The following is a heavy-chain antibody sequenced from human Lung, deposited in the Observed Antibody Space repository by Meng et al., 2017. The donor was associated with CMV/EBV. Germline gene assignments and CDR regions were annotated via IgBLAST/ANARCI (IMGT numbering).Heavy chain of an antibody. V-gene: IGHV3-23*01. CDR3: AREEAMVGYYTNWFDA. CDR2: ISGSVGNT. D-gene: IGHD5-18*01. J-gene: IGHJ5*02. CDR1: GFPFRSYA. Sequence: GEXXKISCAASGFPFRSYAMSWVRQAPGKGLEWVSSISGSVGNTYYADSVKGRFTISRDNSGDTLYMQMSSLRAEDTAVYYCAREEAMVGYYTNWFDAWGQGAXVNGSS.